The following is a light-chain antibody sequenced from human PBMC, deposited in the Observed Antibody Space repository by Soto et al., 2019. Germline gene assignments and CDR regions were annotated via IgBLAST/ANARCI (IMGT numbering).Light chain of an antibody. J-gene: IGKJ1*01. CDR1: QSVSSSY. V-gene: IGKV3-20*01. CDR2: GAS. CDR3: QQYGSSRWT. Sequence: EIVLTQSPGTLSLSPGERATLSCRASQSVSSSYLAWYQQNRGQAPRLLIYGASSRAPGIPDRFGGSGSGTDFTLTISSLEPEVFAVYYCQQYGSSRWTFGQGTKVEIK.